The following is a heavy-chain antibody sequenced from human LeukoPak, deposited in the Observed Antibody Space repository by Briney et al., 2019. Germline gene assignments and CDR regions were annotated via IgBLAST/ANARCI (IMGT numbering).Heavy chain of an antibody. CDR3: AIQGITMDRGITGDY. CDR2: IYYSGST. J-gene: IGHJ4*02. V-gene: IGHV4-39*01. CDR1: GGSISSSSYY. Sequence: SETLSLTCTVSGGSISSSSYYWGWLRQPPGKVREWSGSIYYSGSTYYNPSLKSRVTISLDTSKNQFSLKLSSVTAEDTAVYYWAIQGITMDRGITGDYWGQGALVTVSS. D-gene: IGHD3-10*01.